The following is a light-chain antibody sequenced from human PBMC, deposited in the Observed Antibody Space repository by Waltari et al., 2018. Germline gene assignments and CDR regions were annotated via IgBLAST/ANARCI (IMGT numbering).Light chain of an antibody. CDR2: AAS. Sequence: EIVLTQSPATLSLSPGERATLSCRASQSVSSSLAWYQHKPGQAPRLLIYAASISVTGIPARFSGSGSGTDFTLTISSLEPEDFAVYYCQQRSKWPWAFGQGTKVEIK. CDR3: QQRSKWPWA. CDR1: QSVSSS. V-gene: IGKV3-11*01. J-gene: IGKJ1*01.